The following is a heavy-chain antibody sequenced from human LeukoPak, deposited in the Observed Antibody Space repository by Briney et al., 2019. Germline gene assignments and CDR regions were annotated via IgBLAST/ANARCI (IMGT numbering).Heavy chain of an antibody. D-gene: IGHD3-9*01. J-gene: IGHJ4*02. CDR2: ISWNSGSI. Sequence: PGRSLRLSCAASGFTFDDYAMHWVRQAPGKGLEWVPGISWNSGSIGYADSVKGRFTISRDNAKNSLYLQMNSLRAEDTALYYCAKATVIRYFSPLTDWGQGTLVTVSS. CDR3: AKATVIRYFSPLTD. CDR1: GFTFDDYA. V-gene: IGHV3-9*01.